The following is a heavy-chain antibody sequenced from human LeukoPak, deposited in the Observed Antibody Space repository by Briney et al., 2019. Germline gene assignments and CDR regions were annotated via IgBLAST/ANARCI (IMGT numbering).Heavy chain of an antibody. J-gene: IGHJ5*02. V-gene: IGHV3-21*01. CDR3: ARDLVGATYWFDP. D-gene: IGHD1-26*01. Sequence: GGSLRLSCAASGFTFSSYSMNWVRQAPGKGLEWVSSISSSSSYIYYADSVKGRFTISRDNAKNSLYLQMSSLRAEDTAVYYCARDLVGATYWFDPWGQGTLVTVSS. CDR1: GFTFSSYS. CDR2: ISSSSSYI.